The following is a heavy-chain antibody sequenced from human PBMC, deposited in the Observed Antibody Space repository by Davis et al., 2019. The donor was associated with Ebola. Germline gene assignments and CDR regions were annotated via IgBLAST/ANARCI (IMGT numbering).Heavy chain of an antibody. D-gene: IGHD3-22*01. CDR1: GDSISSSNW. J-gene: IGHJ4*02. V-gene: IGHV4-4*02. CDR3: ARDYYDSSGYLYYFDS. Sequence: MPSETLSLTCAASGDSISSSNWWSWVRQPPGKGLEWIGEIYHSGSTNYNPSLKSRVTISVDKAKNQFSLKLNSVTAADTAVYYCARDYYDSSGYLYYFDSWGQGTLVTVSS. CDR2: IYHSGST.